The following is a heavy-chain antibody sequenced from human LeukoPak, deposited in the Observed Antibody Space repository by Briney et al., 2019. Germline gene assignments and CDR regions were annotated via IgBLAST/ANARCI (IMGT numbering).Heavy chain of an antibody. CDR3: ARDGGSGDAFDI. J-gene: IGHJ3*02. Sequence: TGGSLRLSCAASGFTFSSYEMNWVRQAPGKGLEWVSYISSSGSTIYYAESVKGRFTISRDNAQNSLYLQMNSLRAEDTAVYYCARDGGSGDAFDIWGQGTMVTVSS. CDR2: ISSSGSTI. CDR1: GFTFSSYE. D-gene: IGHD6-19*01. V-gene: IGHV3-48*03.